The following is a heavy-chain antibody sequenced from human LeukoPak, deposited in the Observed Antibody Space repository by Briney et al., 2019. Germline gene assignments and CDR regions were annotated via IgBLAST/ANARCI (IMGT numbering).Heavy chain of an antibody. CDR2: ISAYNGNT. CDR3: ARDRARNCGGDCYSGT. D-gene: IGHD2-21*02. V-gene: IGHV1-18*01. J-gene: IGHJ5*02. Sequence: ASVKVSCKASGYTFTSYGISWVRQAPGQGLEWMGWISAYNGNTNYAQKLQGRVAMTTDTSTSTAYMELRSLRSDDTAVYYCARDRARNCGGDCYSGTWGQGTLVTVSS. CDR1: GYTFTSYG.